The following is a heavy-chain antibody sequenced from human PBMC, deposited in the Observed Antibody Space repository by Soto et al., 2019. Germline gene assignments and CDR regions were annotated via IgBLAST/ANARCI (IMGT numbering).Heavy chain of an antibody. CDR1: GYTFTSYY. CDR2: INPSGGST. J-gene: IGHJ5*02. CDR3: ARENYDFWSGYWENWFDP. D-gene: IGHD3-3*01. Sequence: ASVKVSCKASGYTFTSYYIHWVRQAPGQGLEWMGIINPSGGSTSYAQKFQGRVTMTRDTSTSTVYMELSSLRSEDTAVYYCARENYDFWSGYWENWFDPWGQGTLVTVSS. V-gene: IGHV1-46*03.